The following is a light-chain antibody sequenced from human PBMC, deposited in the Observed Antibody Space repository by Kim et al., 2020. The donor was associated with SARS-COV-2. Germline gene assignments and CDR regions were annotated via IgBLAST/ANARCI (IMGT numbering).Light chain of an antibody. CDR1: KRVNDN. Sequence: VAPGERVTLSCRSTKRVNDNLAWYQQKPGPPPRLLVYGGSVTPTYIPARFSGSGSKTEYTLTVTSLQSEDFAIYYCQQYDEWPWTFGQGTKVDIK. CDR3: QQYDEWPWT. V-gene: IGKV3-15*01. CDR2: GGS. J-gene: IGKJ1*01.